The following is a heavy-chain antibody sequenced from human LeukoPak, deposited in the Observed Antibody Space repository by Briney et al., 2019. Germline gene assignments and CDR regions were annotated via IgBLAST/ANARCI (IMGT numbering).Heavy chain of an antibody. CDR3: ARDQGAY. CDR1: EYTCTGYY. CDR2: INSNGGGT. V-gene: IGHV1-2*02. Sequence: ASGKVSRRGSEYTCTGYYIHWMRQAPGQGLEWRGRINSNGGGTNYAQNFQGRVTLTRDTSISTAYMELSRLGSDDTAVYYCARDQGAYWGQGTLVTVSS. J-gene: IGHJ4*02.